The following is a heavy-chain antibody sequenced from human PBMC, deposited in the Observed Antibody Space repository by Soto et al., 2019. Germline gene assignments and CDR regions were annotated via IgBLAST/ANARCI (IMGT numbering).Heavy chain of an antibody. V-gene: IGHV3-23*01. CDR3: ARGDYYDNSGPFSDVFDV. D-gene: IGHD3-22*01. Sequence: GGSLRLSCAASGFTFSSYAMSWVRQAPGKGLEWVSVISGSDDSTYYADSVKGRFTISRDNAKNSLYLQMNSLRAEDTAVYYCARGDYYDNSGPFSDVFDVWGQGTMVTVSS. J-gene: IGHJ3*01. CDR1: GFTFSSYA. CDR2: ISGSDDST.